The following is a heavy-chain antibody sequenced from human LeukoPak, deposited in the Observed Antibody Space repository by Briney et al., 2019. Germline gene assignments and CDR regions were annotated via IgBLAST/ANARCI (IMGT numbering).Heavy chain of an antibody. D-gene: IGHD6-13*01. Sequence: PSETLSLTCSVSGGSISSSSYYWGWIRQPPGKGLEWIGSMFYSGSTYYNPSLKSRVTISVDTSKNQFSLKLSSVTAADTAVYYCARYPQQLAIPKWISYSYYYYGMDVWGQGTTVTVSS. J-gene: IGHJ6*02. CDR3: ARYPQQLAIPKWISYSYYYYGMDV. CDR2: MFYSGST. CDR1: GGSISSSSYY. V-gene: IGHV4-39*01.